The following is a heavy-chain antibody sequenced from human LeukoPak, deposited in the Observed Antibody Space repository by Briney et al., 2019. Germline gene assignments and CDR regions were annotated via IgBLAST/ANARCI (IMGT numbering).Heavy chain of an antibody. CDR1: GFTFSSSA. Sequence: PGGSLRISCTASGFTFSSSAITWVRQAPGKGLEWVSGISGSGSGTYYADFVKGRFTISRDNSKNTMYLEMNSLRAEDTAVYYCAKMHGYMDVWGKGTTVTVSS. J-gene: IGHJ6*03. V-gene: IGHV3-23*01. CDR3: AKMHGYMDV. CDR2: ISGSGSGT.